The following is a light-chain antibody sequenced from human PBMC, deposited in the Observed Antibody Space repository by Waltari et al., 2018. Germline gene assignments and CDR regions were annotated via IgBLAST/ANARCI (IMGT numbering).Light chain of an antibody. CDR2: QGN. V-gene: IGLV3-1*01. J-gene: IGLJ3*02. Sequence: SFELTQPPSVSVSPGQTASITCSGDNLGDKYGSWYQQKPGQSPVLVIYQGNKRPSGIPERFSGSNSGNTAPLTISGTLAMDEADYYCQAWDTSTGVFGGGTKLTVL. CDR3: QAWDTSTGV. CDR1: NLGDKY.